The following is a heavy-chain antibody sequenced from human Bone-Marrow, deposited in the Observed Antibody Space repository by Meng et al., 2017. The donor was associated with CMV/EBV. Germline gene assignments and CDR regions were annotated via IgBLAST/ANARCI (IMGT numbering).Heavy chain of an antibody. J-gene: IGHJ6*02. CDR3: ARDDSSSSLYYYYYGMDV. CDR2: ISSSGSTI. V-gene: IGHV3-21*04. D-gene: IGHD6-6*01. CDR1: GFTFSSYS. Sequence: GGSLRLSCAASGFTFSSYSMNWVRQAPGKGLEWVSSISSSGSTIYYADSVKGRFTISRDNAKNSLYLQMNSLRAEDTAVYYCARDDSSSSLYYYYYGMDVWGQGNTVTVSS.